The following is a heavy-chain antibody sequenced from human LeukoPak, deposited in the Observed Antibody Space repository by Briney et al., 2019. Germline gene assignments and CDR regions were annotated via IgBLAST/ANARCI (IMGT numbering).Heavy chain of an antibody. CDR3: VRSPGPLFDY. CDR2: IYSGGTT. V-gene: IGHV3-53*01. J-gene: IGHJ4*02. Sequence: GGSLRLSCAASGFSVSNNYMTWVRQAPGKGLEWVSNIYSGGTTFYADSVKGRFTISRDNSKNTLYLQMNNVRAEDTALYYCVRSPGPLFDYWGQGTLVTVSS. CDR1: GFSVSNNY.